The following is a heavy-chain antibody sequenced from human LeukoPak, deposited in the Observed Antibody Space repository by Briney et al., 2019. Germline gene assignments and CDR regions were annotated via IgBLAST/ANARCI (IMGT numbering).Heavy chain of an antibody. Sequence: SVKVSCKASGGTFSSYAISWVRQAPGQGLEWMGGIIPIFGTANYAQKFQGRVTITTDESTSTAYMELSSLRSEDTAVYYCARAKGENSAWSYNWFDPWGQGTRVTVSS. D-gene: IGHD6-19*01. CDR2: IIPIFGTA. CDR1: GGTFSSYA. J-gene: IGHJ5*02. V-gene: IGHV1-69*05. CDR3: ARAKGENSAWSYNWFDP.